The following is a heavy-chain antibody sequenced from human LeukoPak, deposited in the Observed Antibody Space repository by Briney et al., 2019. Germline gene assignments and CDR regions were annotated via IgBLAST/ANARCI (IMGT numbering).Heavy chain of an antibody. D-gene: IGHD5-24*01. V-gene: IGHV3-20*04. Sequence: GGSLRLSCAASGFTFDDYGMSWVRQAPGKGLEWVSGINWNGGSIGYADSVKGRFTISRDNAKNSLYLQMNSLRAEDTALYYCTKGIKSWLQLVAPYAFDIWGQGTMVTVSS. CDR1: GFTFDDYG. J-gene: IGHJ3*02. CDR2: INWNGGSI. CDR3: TKGIKSWLQLVAPYAFDI.